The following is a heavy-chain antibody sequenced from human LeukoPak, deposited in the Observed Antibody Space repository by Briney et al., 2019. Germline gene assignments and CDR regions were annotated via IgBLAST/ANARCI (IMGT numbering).Heavy chain of an antibody. V-gene: IGHV4-38-2*02. CDR2: IYHSGST. CDR3: ARDSRAGYSSGWYLIDY. Sequence: PSETLSLTCAVSGYSISNGYYWGWIRQPPGKGLEWIGSIYHSGSTYYNPSLKSRVTISVDTSKNQFSLKLSSVTAADTAVYYCARDSRAGYSSGWYLIDYWGQGTLVTVSS. CDR1: GYSISNGYY. D-gene: IGHD6-19*01. J-gene: IGHJ4*02.